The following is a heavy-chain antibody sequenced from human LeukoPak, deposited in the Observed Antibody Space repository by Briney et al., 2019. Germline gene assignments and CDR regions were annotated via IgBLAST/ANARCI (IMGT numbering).Heavy chain of an antibody. D-gene: IGHD3-10*01. CDR1: GDSIGSSSYY. J-gene: IGHJ4*02. CDR3: ARCKDYYVSGSFYKTFDY. CDR2: IPYSGST. V-gene: IGHV4-39*07. Sequence: SETLSLTCTVSGDSIGSSSYYWGWIRQPPGKGLEWIGSIPYSGSTYYNPSLKSRLTISVDTSKNQFSLKLSSVTAADTAVYYCARCKDYYVSGSFYKTFDYWGQGTLVTVSS.